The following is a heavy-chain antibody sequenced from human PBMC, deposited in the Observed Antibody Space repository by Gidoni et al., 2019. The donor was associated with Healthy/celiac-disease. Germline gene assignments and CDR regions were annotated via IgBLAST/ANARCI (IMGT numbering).Heavy chain of an antibody. J-gene: IGHJ3*02. V-gene: IGHV3-23*01. CDR3: AKIGGSGSYYITDAFDI. CDR1: GFTFSCYA. Sequence: EVQLLESGGGLVQPGGSLRLSCAASGFTFSCYAMSWVRQAPGKGLEWVSAISGSGGSTYYADSVKGRFTISRDNSKNTLYLQMNSLRAEDTAVYYCAKIGGSGSYYITDAFDIWGQGTMVTVSS. D-gene: IGHD3-10*01. CDR2: ISGSGGST.